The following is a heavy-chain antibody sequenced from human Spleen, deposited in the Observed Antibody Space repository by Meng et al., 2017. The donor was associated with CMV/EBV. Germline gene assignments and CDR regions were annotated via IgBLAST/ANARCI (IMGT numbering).Heavy chain of an antibody. V-gene: IGHV1-3*02. CDR3: ARGTHYCTNGVCYTSTKNYYYYYGMDV. D-gene: IGHD2-8*01. CDR1: GYTFTSYA. Sequence: ASVKVSCKASGYTFTSYAMHWVRQAPGQRLEWMGWSNAGNGNTKYSQEFQGRVTITRDTSASTAYMELSSLRSEDMAVYYCARGTHYCTNGVCYTSTKNYYYYYGMDVWGQGTTVTVSS. J-gene: IGHJ6*02. CDR2: SNAGNGNT.